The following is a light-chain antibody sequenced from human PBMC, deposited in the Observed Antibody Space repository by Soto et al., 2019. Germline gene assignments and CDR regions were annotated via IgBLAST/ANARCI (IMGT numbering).Light chain of an antibody. J-gene: IGLJ3*02. Sequence: QSALTQPASVSGSPGQSITISCTGTSSDVGGYNYVSWFQQHPGKAPKLMLSEVSNRPSGVSNRFSGSKSGNTASLTISGLQAEDEADYYCSSYTTSSTWVFGGGTKLTV. CDR2: EVS. CDR1: SSDVGGYNY. V-gene: IGLV2-14*01. CDR3: SSYTTSSTWV.